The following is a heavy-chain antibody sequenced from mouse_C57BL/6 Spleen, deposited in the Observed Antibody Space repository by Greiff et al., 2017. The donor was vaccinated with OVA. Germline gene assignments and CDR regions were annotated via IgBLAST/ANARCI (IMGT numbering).Heavy chain of an antibody. CDR2: IRYDGSN. J-gene: IGHJ4*01. V-gene: IGHV3-6*01. CDR3: ARRVDSYYPYYYAMDY. CDR1: GYSITSGYY. D-gene: IGHD2-12*01. Sequence: DVQLQESGPGLVKPSQSLSLTCSVTGYSITSGYYWNWIRQFPGNKLEWMGYIRYDGSNNYNPSLKNRISITRDTSENQFFLKLNSVTTEETATYYCARRVDSYYPYYYAMDYWGQGTSVTVSS.